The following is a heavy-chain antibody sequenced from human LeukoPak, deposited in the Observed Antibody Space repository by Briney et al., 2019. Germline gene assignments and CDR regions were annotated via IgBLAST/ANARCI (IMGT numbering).Heavy chain of an antibody. D-gene: IGHD3-22*01. Sequence: GGSLRLSCAASGFTFSDYYMSWIRQAPGKGLEWVSYISSSSSYTNYTDSVKGRFTISRDNAKNSLYLQMNSLRAEDTAVYYCARDVSSGYYYGYFDYWGQGTLVTVSS. CDR3: ARDVSSGYYYGYFDY. CDR1: GFTFSDYY. CDR2: ISSSSSYT. J-gene: IGHJ4*02. V-gene: IGHV3-11*06.